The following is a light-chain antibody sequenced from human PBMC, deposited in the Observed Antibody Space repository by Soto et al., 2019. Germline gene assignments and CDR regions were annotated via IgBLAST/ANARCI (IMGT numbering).Light chain of an antibody. CDR2: VDS. Sequence: DIQMTQSPSSLSASVGDRVTITCRASQSISSYLSWYQQKPGKAPKRLIYVDSTLQGGVPSRFSGSGSGTDFTLTISSLQPEDFATYFCQQPYTTPFTLGGRTKV. J-gene: IGKJ4*02. CDR3: QQPYTTPFT. V-gene: IGKV1-39*01. CDR1: QSISSY.